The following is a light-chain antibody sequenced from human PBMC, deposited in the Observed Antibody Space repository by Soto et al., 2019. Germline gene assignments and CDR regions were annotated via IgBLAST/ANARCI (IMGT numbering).Light chain of an antibody. V-gene: IGLV2-8*01. Sequence: QSVLTQPPSASGSPGQSVTISCTGTSSDVGGYNYVSWYQQHPGKAPKLIISEVSKRPSGVPDRFSGSKSGNTASLTVSGLQAEDEADYYCSSYTSRSTLVFGTGTKVTVL. CDR2: EVS. CDR1: SSDVGGYNY. J-gene: IGLJ1*01. CDR3: SSYTSRSTLV.